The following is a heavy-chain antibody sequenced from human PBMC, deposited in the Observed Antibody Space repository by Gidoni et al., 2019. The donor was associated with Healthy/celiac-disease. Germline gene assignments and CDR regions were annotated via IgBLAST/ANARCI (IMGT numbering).Heavy chain of an antibody. V-gene: IGHV4-34*01. CDR1: GGSFRGYY. Sequence: QVQLQQWGAGLFKPSDTLSLTCASYGGSFRGYYWSWIRQPPRKGLEWIGEINHSGSTNYNPSLKSRVTISVDTSKNQFSLKLSSVTAADTAVYYCARGIPIVVVVAATPGWFDPWGQGTLVTVSS. CDR2: INHSGST. CDR3: ARGIPIVVVVAATPGWFDP. D-gene: IGHD2-15*01. J-gene: IGHJ5*02.